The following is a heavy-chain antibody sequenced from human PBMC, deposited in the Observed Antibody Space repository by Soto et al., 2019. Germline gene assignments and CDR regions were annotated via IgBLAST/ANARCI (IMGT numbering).Heavy chain of an antibody. CDR2: ISGSGSGT. CDR1: GFTFSSYV. CDR3: VKGRSGYDFDY. Sequence: EVQLLESGGGLVQPGGSLRLSCAASGFTFSSYVMSWVRQAPGKGLEWVSAISGSGSGTYYADSVKGRFTISRDNSKNTLHVQMNSLRAEDTAVYYCVKGRSGYDFDYWGQGTLVTVSS. D-gene: IGHD5-12*01. V-gene: IGHV3-23*01. J-gene: IGHJ4*02.